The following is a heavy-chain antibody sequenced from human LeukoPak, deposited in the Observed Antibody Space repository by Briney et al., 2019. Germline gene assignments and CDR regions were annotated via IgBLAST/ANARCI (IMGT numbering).Heavy chain of an antibody. V-gene: IGHV3-30*03. CDR1: GFTLSSYG. CDR2: ISYDGSNK. CDR3: ARDPESSSTSWGY. D-gene: IGHD2-2*01. J-gene: IGHJ4*02. Sequence: GRSLRLSCAASGFTLSSYGMHWVRQAPGKGLEWVAVISYDGSNKYYADSVKGRFTISRDNSKNTLYLQMNSLRAEDTAVYYCARDPESSSTSWGYWGQGTLVTVSS.